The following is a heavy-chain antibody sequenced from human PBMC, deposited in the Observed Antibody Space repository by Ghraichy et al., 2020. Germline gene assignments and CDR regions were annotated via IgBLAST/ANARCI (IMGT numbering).Heavy chain of an antibody. Sequence: GGSLRLSCAASGFTFSSYGMHWVRQAPGKGLEWVAVIWYDGSNKYYADSVKGRFTISRDNSKNTLYLQMNSLRAEDTAVYYCARDLGVVVTMLDYWGQGTLVTVSS. V-gene: IGHV3-33*08. CDR1: GFTFSSYG. CDR3: ARDLGVVVTMLDY. D-gene: IGHD3-22*01. J-gene: IGHJ4*02. CDR2: IWYDGSNK.